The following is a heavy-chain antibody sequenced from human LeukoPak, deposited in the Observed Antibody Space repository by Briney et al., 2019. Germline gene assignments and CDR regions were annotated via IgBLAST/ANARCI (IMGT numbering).Heavy chain of an antibody. J-gene: IGHJ4*02. Sequence: GGSLRLSCAASGFTVSSKYMTWVRQAPGKGLEWVSVIYGGGSTYYADSVKGRFTISRDNSKNTLYLQMNSLRAEDTAVYYCAKDCSGGSCLDYWGQGTLVTVSS. CDR1: GFTVSSKY. D-gene: IGHD2-15*01. CDR2: IYGGGST. V-gene: IGHV3-66*01. CDR3: AKDCSGGSCLDY.